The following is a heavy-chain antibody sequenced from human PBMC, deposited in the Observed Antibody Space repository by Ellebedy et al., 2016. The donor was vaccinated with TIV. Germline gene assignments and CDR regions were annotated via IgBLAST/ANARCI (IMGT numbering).Heavy chain of an antibody. V-gene: IGHV3-33*01. CDR3: ARDKANRYLDH. CDR1: GIPFSSSG. D-gene: IGHD1-14*01. Sequence: GESLKISCAASGIPFSSSGMHWVRQAPGKGLEWVAMIWFDGSNQYYADSVKGRSTISRDNSQNTVDVHMSSLRSEDTAVYYCARDKANRYLDHWGQGTLVTVSS. J-gene: IGHJ4*02. CDR2: IWFDGSNQ.